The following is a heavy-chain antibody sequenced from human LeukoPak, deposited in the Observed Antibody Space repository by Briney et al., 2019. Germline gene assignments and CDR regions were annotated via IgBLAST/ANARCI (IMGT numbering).Heavy chain of an antibody. Sequence: PSETLSLTCTVSGGSISSYYWSWIRQPPGKGLEWIGYIYYSGSTNYNPSLKSRVTISVDTSKNQFSLKLSSVTAADTAVYYCARVGESPYYYHMDVWGKGTTVTVSS. V-gene: IGHV4-59*01. D-gene: IGHD1-26*01. CDR1: GGSISSYY. CDR2: IYYSGST. CDR3: ARVGESPYYYHMDV. J-gene: IGHJ6*03.